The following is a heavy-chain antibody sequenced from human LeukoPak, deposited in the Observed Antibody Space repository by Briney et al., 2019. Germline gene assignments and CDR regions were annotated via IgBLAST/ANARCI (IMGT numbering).Heavy chain of an antibody. J-gene: IGHJ5*02. CDR2: VTALNGNT. D-gene: IGHD1-26*01. CDR3: ARALNSGSYLLWFDP. Sequence: ASVKVSSKASVYTLTRYSICWVRQAPGQRLLSIWWVTALNGNTNYAQKLQGRVTMTTDSSTSTAYMELRSLRSDDTAVYYCARALNSGSYLLWFDPWGQGTLVTVSS. CDR1: VYTLTRYS. V-gene: IGHV1-18*01.